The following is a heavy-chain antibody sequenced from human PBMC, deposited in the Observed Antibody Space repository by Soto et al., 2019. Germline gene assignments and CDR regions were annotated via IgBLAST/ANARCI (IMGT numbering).Heavy chain of an antibody. D-gene: IGHD6-19*01. CDR2: IIPILGIA. CDR1: GGTFSSYT. V-gene: IGHV1-69*08. J-gene: IGHJ2*01. Sequence: QVQLVQSGAEVKKPGSSVKVSCKASGGTFSSYTISWVRQAPGQGLEWMGRIIPILGIANYAQKFQGRVTITADKSTSTADMELSSLRSEDTAVYYCARDHAIAVAGTWYFDLWGRGTLVTVSS. CDR3: ARDHAIAVAGTWYFDL.